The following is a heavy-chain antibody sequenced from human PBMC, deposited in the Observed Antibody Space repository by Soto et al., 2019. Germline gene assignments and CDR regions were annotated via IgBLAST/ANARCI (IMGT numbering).Heavy chain of an antibody. CDR2: MRPNSGTT. Sequence: ASVKVSCKTSGNTFTSYDMNWVRQAPGQGLEWMGWMRPNSGTTGYAGKFQGRVSMTRNTSISTAYMELSGLTSEDTAVYYCARGRRSTSWYYFDYWGQGTQVTVSS. CDR1: GNTFTSYD. V-gene: IGHV1-8*01. J-gene: IGHJ4*02. CDR3: ARGRRSTSWYYFDY. D-gene: IGHD6-13*01.